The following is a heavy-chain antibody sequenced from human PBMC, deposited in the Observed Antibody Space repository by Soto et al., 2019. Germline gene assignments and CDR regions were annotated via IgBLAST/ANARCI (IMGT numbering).Heavy chain of an antibody. CDR1: GFIFSDYA. Sequence: ESGGGVVQPGRSLRLSCAASGFIFSDYAMHWVRQAPGKGLEWVAVISYGGDNKYYADSVRGRFAISRDNLKNTLDLQMSSLNPEDTAVYHWAKARHSTSWYGLEADFWGQGTLVTVSS. V-gene: IGHV3-30*09. D-gene: IGHD6-13*01. CDR2: ISYGGDNK. CDR3: AKARHSTSWYGLEADF. J-gene: IGHJ4*02.